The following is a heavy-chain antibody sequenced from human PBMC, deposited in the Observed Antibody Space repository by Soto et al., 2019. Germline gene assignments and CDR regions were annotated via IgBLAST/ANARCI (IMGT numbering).Heavy chain of an antibody. V-gene: IGHV3-33*01. CDR2: IWFDGSLTK. CDR1: GFTFSGYT. CDR3: ARDTSHGVTIGGLDS. D-gene: IGHD3-16*01. Sequence: GGSLRLSCAASGFTFSGYTIHWVRQAPGKGLEWLALIWFDGSLTKHYADFVQGRFTISRDNAKSSLYLEMNDLRDEDTAVYYCARDTSHGVTIGGLDSWGQGTLVTAPQ. J-gene: IGHJ4*02.